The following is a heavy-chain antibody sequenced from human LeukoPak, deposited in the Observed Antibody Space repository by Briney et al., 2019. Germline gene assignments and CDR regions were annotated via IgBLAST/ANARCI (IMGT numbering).Heavy chain of an antibody. J-gene: IGHJ6*03. D-gene: IGHD1-26*01. Sequence: SETLSLTCTVSGASISSGSYYWSWIRQPAGKGLEWIGRIYTSGSTNYNPSLKSRVTISVDTSKNQFSLKLSSVTAADTAVYYCASDHSSASYTYYYYYMDVWGKGTTVTVSS. CDR2: IYTSGST. V-gene: IGHV4-61*02. CDR1: GASISSGSYY. CDR3: ASDHSSASYTYYYYYMDV.